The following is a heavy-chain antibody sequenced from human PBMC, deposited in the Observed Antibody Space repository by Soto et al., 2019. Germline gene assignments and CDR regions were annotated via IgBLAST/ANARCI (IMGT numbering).Heavy chain of an antibody. CDR2: IYPGDSDT. D-gene: IGHD5-12*01. CDR3: ARLSGKPIPSYYYGMDV. J-gene: IGHJ6*02. CDR1: GYSFTSYW. V-gene: IGHV5-51*01. Sequence: GESLKISCKGSGYSFTSYWIGWVRQMPGKGLEWMGIIYPGDSDTRYSPSFQGQVTISADKSISTAYLQWSSLKASDTAMYYCARLSGKPIPSYYYGMDVWGQGATVTVSS.